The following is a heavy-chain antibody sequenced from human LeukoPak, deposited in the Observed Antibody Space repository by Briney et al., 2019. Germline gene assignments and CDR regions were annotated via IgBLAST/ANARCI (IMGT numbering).Heavy chain of an antibody. CDR3: ARVSSGWYRGWFDP. D-gene: IGHD6-19*01. Sequence: PSETLSLTCTVSGYSISSGYYWGWIRQPPGKGLEWIGEINHSRSTNYNPSLKSRVTISVDTSKNQFSLKLSSVTAADTAVYYCARVSSGWYRGWFDPWGQGTLVTVSS. J-gene: IGHJ5*02. CDR2: INHSRST. V-gene: IGHV4-38-2*02. CDR1: GYSISSGYY.